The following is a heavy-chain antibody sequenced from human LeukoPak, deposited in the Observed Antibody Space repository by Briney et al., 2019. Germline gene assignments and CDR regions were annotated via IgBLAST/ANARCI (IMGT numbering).Heavy chain of an antibody. CDR1: GFSFTISR. V-gene: IGHV3-74*01. CDR3: VRGTQIFVF. CDR2: LSSDGGVT. J-gene: IGHJ6*01. Sequence: GGSLRLSCAHPGFSFTISRARCVRDAPRKRVWWVSRLSSDGGVTKYADSAKSGFSISTDKAQNTLYLQINSVRAQDTPLYYLVRGTQIFVFWGEG. D-gene: IGHD2/OR15-2a*01.